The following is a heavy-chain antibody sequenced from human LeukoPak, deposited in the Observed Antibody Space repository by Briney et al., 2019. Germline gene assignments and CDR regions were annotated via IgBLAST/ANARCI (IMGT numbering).Heavy chain of an antibody. V-gene: IGHV4-59*08. D-gene: IGHD2-15*01. CDR3: ARRARATGGGDYFDN. J-gene: IGHJ4*02. CDR1: GGSTSTYY. Sequence: PSETPSPTRPLSGGSTSTYYWSWIRQPPREGLERIGNSYCTGNTNYNPSLKSRVTISLDTSKNQFSLQLSSVTAADTAVYYCARRARATGGGDYFDNWGQGTLVTVSS. CDR2: SYCTGNT.